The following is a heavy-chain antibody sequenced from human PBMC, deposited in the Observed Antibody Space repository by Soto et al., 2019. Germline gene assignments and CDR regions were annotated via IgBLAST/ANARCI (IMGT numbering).Heavy chain of an antibody. V-gene: IGHV1-2*04. J-gene: IGHJ5*02. CDR3: ARGDRIAAAGRRNWFAP. Sequence: ASVKVSCKASGYTFTGYYMHWVRQAPGQGLEWMGWINPNSGGTNYAQKFQGWVTMTRDTSISTAYMELSRLRSDDTAVYYCARGDRIAAAGRRNWFAPWGQGTLVTVSS. CDR1: GYTFTGYY. CDR2: INPNSGGT. D-gene: IGHD6-13*01.